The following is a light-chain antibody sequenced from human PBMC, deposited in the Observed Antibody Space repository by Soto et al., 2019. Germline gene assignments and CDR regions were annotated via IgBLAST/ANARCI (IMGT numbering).Light chain of an antibody. J-gene: IGKJ3*01. V-gene: IGKV3D-20*02. CDR3: QQRSNWPLT. Sequence: EIVLTQSPGTPSLSPGERATLSCRATQSVSSSYLAWYQQKPGQAPRLLIYDAYNRATGIPARFSGSGSGTDFTLTISSLEPEDFAVYYCQQRSNWPLTFGPGTKVDIK. CDR2: DAY. CDR1: QSVSSSY.